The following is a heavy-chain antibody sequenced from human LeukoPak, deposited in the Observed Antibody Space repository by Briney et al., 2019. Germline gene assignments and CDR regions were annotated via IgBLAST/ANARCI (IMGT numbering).Heavy chain of an antibody. CDR3: ARDSSTYDFWSGSLFSPLDY. CDR1: GYTFTGYY. V-gene: IGHV1-2*02. D-gene: IGHD3-3*01. J-gene: IGHJ4*02. Sequence: ASVKVSCKASGYTFTGYYMHWVRQAPGQGLEWMGWINPNSGGTNYAQKFQGRVTMTRDTSISTAYMELSRLRSDDTAVYYCARDSSTYDFWSGSLFSPLDYWGQGTLVTVSS. CDR2: INPNSGGT.